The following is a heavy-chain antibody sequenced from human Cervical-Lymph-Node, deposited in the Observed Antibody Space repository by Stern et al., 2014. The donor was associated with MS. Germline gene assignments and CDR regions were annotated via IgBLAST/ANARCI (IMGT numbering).Heavy chain of an antibody. CDR2: ISNSGST. J-gene: IGHJ3*02. Sequence: QVQLQESGPGLVKPSQTLSLTCTVSGGSISSGNSYWSWIRQHPGEGLEWIGYISNSGSTNFNPSLKSRMTISVDTSKNQFSLNLNAVTAADTAVYYCARGPFLNWNYIAFDIWGQGTIVTVSS. D-gene: IGHD1-7*01. CDR1: GGSISSGNSY. V-gene: IGHV4-31*03. CDR3: ARGPFLNWNYIAFDI.